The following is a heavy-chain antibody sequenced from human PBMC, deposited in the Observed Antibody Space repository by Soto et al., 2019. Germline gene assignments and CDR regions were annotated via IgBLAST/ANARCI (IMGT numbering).Heavy chain of an antibody. J-gene: IGHJ3*02. Sequence: GGCLRRSCASSGFTFSHAWMSWVRQAPGKLLEWVGRIKSKADGGTTDYAAPVKGRFTISSDDSKNTLYLQMNSLKTEDTAVYYCTTIGIAVAARAAFDIWGQGTMVTVSS. CDR1: GFTFSHAW. CDR3: TTIGIAVAARAAFDI. D-gene: IGHD6-19*01. CDR2: IKSKADGGTT. V-gene: IGHV3-15*01.